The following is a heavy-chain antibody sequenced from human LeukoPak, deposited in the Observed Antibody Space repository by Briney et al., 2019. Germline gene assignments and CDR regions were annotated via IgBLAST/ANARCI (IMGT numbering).Heavy chain of an antibody. Sequence: PGRSLRLSCAASGFTFSSYGMHWVRQAPGKGLEWVAVIRYDGSNKYYADSVKGRFTISRDNSKNTLYLQMNSLRAEDTAVYYCAKDCRRAVVPAAMDYWGQGTLVTVSS. D-gene: IGHD2-2*01. CDR2: IRYDGSNK. J-gene: IGHJ4*02. CDR3: AKDCRRAVVPAAMDY. CDR1: GFTFSSYG. V-gene: IGHV3-33*06.